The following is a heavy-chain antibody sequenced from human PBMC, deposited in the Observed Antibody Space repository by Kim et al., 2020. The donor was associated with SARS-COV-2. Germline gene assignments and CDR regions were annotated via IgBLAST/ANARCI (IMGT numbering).Heavy chain of an antibody. D-gene: IGHD3-10*01. V-gene: IGHV3-23*01. J-gene: IGHJ4*02. CDR3: AKDTRGYYYGSGSYYHDY. Sequence: KGLFTISRDKSKNTLYLQMNSLRAEDTAVYYCAKDTRGYYYGSGSYYHDYWGQGTLVTVSS.